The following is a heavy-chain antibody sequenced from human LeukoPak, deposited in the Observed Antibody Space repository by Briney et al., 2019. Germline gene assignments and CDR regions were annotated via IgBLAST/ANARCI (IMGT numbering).Heavy chain of an antibody. V-gene: IGHV1-18*01. J-gene: IGHJ4*02. CDR3: AREQPREVLWFGETFDY. Sequence: ASVKVSCKASGYTFTSYGISWVRQAPGQGLEWMGWISAYNGNTNYAQKLQGRVTMTTDTSTSTAYMELRSLRSDDTAVYYCAREQPREVLWFGETFDYWGQGTLVTVSS. D-gene: IGHD3-10*01. CDR1: GYTFTSYG. CDR2: ISAYNGNT.